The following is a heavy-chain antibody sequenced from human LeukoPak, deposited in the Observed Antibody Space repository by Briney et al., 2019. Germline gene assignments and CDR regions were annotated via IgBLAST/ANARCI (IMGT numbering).Heavy chain of an antibody. Sequence: PGGSLRLSCAASGFTFSSYAMHWVRQAPGKGLEWVAVISYDGSNKYYADSVKGRFTISRDNSKNALYLQMNSLRAEDTAVYYSARAYDSSGYYYAFDYWGQGTLVTVSS. CDR2: ISYDGSNK. D-gene: IGHD3-22*01. V-gene: IGHV3-30-3*01. J-gene: IGHJ4*02. CDR3: ARAYDSSGYYYAFDY. CDR1: GFTFSSYA.